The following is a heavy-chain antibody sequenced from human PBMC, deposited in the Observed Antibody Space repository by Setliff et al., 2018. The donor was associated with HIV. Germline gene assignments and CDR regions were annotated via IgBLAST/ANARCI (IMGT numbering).Heavy chain of an antibody. J-gene: IGHJ6*02. CDR1: GYPISSGYY. D-gene: IGHD3-3*01. V-gene: IGHV4-38-2*02. CDR3: ARRLQFLEFLHGVGGLDV. CDR2: IYHSGTT. Sequence: SETLSLTCTVSGYPISSGYYWGWIRQPPGKGLEWIGSIYHSGTTCYNPSLKSRVTISVDTSKNQFSLKLSSATAADTAVYYCARRLQFLEFLHGVGGLDVWGQGTTVTVSS.